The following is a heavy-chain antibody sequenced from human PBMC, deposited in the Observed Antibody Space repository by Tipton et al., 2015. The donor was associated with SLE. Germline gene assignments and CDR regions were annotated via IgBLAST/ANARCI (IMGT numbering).Heavy chain of an antibody. V-gene: IGHV4-59*11. Sequence: TLSLTCTVFGGSMSRHSWNWIRQPPGKGLEWIGYVCYSGKTNYNPSLKSRATMSVDSSNSQFSLKVTSMSAADTAVYYCARWGMTAIWAFDLWGLGTMVTVSS. D-gene: IGHD2-21*02. CDR3: ARWGMTAIWAFDL. CDR1: GGSMSRHS. J-gene: IGHJ3*01. CDR2: VCYSGKT.